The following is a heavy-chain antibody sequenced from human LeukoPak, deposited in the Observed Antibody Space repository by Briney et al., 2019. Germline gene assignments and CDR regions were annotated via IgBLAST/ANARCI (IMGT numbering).Heavy chain of an antibody. V-gene: IGHV3-74*01. Sequence: PGGSLRFSCAASGFTFSNYWMHWVRQAPGKGLVWVSRMNSDGSSTSYADSVKGRFTISRDNAKNTLYLQMNSLRAEDTAVYYCARDWIGAFDYWGQGTLVTVSS. D-gene: IGHD1-1*01. CDR1: GFTFSNYW. CDR3: ARDWIGAFDY. CDR2: MNSDGSST. J-gene: IGHJ4*02.